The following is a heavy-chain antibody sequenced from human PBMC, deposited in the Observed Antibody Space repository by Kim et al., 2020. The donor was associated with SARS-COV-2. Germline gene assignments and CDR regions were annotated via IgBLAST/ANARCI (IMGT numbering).Heavy chain of an antibody. CDR1: GGTFSSYA. CDR3: ARGGYYDSSGYPYGMDV. CDR2: IIPIFGTA. Sequence: SVKVSCKASGGTFSSYAISWVRQAPGQGLEWMGGIIPIFGTANYAQKFQGRVTITADESTSTAYMELSSLRSEDTAVYYCARGGYYDSSGYPYGMDVWGQGTTVTVSS. J-gene: IGHJ6*02. D-gene: IGHD3-22*01. V-gene: IGHV1-69*13.